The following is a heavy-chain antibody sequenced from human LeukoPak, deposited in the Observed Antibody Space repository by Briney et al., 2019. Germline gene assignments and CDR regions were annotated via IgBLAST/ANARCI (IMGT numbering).Heavy chain of an antibody. CDR2: IYYSGST. Sequence: SETLSLTCTVSGGSISSYYWSWIRQPPGKGLEWIGSIYYSGSTYYNPSLKSRVTISVDTSKNQFSLKLSSVTAADTAVYYCARAQSRGYSYGPFDYWGQGTLVSVSS. CDR3: ARAQSRGYSYGPFDY. V-gene: IGHV4-39*07. D-gene: IGHD5-18*01. J-gene: IGHJ4*02. CDR1: GGSISSYY.